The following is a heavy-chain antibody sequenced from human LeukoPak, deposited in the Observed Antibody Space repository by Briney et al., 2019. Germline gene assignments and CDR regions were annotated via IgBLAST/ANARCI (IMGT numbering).Heavy chain of an antibody. V-gene: IGHV5-51*01. Sequence: PGESLKISCKGSGYSFTSYWIGWVRQMPGKGLEWMGIIYPGDSDTRYSPSFQGQVTISADKSISTAYLQWSSLKASDTAMYYCARWGEYYDILTGYYNGAFDIWGQGTMVTVSS. D-gene: IGHD3-9*01. CDR1: GYSFTSYW. CDR3: ARWGEYYDILTGYYNGAFDI. CDR2: IYPGDSDT. J-gene: IGHJ3*02.